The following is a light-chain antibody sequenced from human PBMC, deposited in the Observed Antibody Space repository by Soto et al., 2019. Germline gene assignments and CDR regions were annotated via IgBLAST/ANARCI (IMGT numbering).Light chain of an antibody. Sequence: QSVLTQPPSVSGAPGQTVTISCTGTTSDIGTYNYVSWYQQHPGKAPKLIIYEVNNRPSGVSNRFSGSKSANTASLTISGLQAEDEADYYCASFTTSSTRVFGTGTKVTVL. CDR1: TSDIGTYNY. V-gene: IGLV2-14*01. CDR2: EVN. J-gene: IGLJ1*01. CDR3: ASFTTSSTRV.